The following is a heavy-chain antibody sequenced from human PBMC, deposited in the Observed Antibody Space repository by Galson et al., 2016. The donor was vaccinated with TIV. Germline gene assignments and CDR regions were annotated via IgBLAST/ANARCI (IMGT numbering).Heavy chain of an antibody. CDR1: GFTFSTYV. V-gene: IGHV3-30*02. Sequence: SLRLSCAASGFTFSTYVMHWVRQAPGKGLEWVAFVRYDGSHKNYADSVKGRFTISRDNSKYTLYLQMNSLRAEDTAVYYCAKGMAIFGVIPPWGGMDVWGPGTPVTVSS. CDR3: AKGMAIFGVIPPWGGMDV. CDR2: VRYDGSHK. D-gene: IGHD3-3*01. J-gene: IGHJ6*02.